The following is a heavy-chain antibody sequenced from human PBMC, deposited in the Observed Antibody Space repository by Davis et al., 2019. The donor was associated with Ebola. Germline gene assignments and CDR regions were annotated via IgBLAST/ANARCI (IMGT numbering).Heavy chain of an antibody. Sequence: HSQTLSLTCVISGDSVSSAGWNWIRQSPSRGLEWLGRTYYKSKWYNDYAVSVKSRITINADPSKNQFSLHLNSVTPEDTAVYYCARGWLRSKFDYWGRGTLVTVSS. CDR2: TYYKSKWYN. V-gene: IGHV6-1*01. CDR3: ARGWLRSKFDY. D-gene: IGHD5-12*01. CDR1: GDSVSSAG. J-gene: IGHJ4*02.